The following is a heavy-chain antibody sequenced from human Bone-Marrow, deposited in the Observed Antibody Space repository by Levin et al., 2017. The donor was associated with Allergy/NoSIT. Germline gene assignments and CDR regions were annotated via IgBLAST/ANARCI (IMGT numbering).Heavy chain of an antibody. V-gene: IGHV3-48*03. CDR2: ISTSGTTI. Sequence: LSLPCVASGFTFRSYEINWVRQAPGKGLEWVSYISTSGTTIYYADSVKGRFTISRDNAKNTLYLQMNSLRAEDTAVYYCATVLFWGQGTLVTVSS. CDR3: ATVLF. CDR1: GFTFRSYE. D-gene: IGHD4-17*01. J-gene: IGHJ4*02.